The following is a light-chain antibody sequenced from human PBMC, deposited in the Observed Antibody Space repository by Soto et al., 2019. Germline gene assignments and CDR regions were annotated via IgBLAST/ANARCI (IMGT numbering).Light chain of an antibody. Sequence: QSVLSHPPSASGTPGQRVTISCSGSTSNIETNPVSWYQHLPGTAPKVLIHSNNVRASGVPDRFSASKSGASASLAISGLQSEDEGDYYCAAWDDSLNGVVFGGGTKLTVL. CDR2: SNN. J-gene: IGLJ2*01. CDR3: AAWDDSLNGVV. V-gene: IGLV1-44*01. CDR1: TSNIETNP.